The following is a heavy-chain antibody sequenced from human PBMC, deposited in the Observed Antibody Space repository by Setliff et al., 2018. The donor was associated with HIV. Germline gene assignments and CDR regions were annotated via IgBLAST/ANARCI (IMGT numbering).Heavy chain of an antibody. CDR2: IKQDGSET. V-gene: IGHV3-7*01. D-gene: IGHD1-26*01. CDR1: GFRFSSYW. CDR3: ATKPSGGIDY. J-gene: IGHJ4*02. Sequence: GSLRLSCVASGFRFSSYWMTWVRQAPGKGLEWVANIKQDGSETYYSYSVEGRFTVSRDNAKGSLFLQMNSLRVEDTAVYYCATKPSGGIDYWGLGNLVTVSS.